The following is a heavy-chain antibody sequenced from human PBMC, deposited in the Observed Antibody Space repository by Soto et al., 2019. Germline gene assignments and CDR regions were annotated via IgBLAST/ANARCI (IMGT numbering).Heavy chain of an antibody. CDR2: INPSGGST. J-gene: IGHJ4*02. CDR1: GYTFTSYY. Sequence: QVQLVQSGAEVKKAGASVKVSCKASGYTFTSYYMHWVRQAPGQGLEWMGIINPSGGSTSYAQKFKGRVTMTRDTSTSTVYMELSSLRSEDTAVYYCARSGATSSGWYVIDYWGQGTLVTVSS. CDR3: ARSGATSSGWYVIDY. D-gene: IGHD6-19*01. V-gene: IGHV1-46*01.